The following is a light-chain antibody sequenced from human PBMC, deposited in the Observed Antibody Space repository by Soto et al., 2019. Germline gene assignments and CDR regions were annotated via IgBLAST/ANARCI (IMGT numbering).Light chain of an antibody. CDR3: SSYAGSNNV. Sequence: QSALTQPPSASWSPGQSVTISCTGTSSDVGGYNYVSWYQQHPGKAPKLMIYEVSKRPSGVPDRFSGSKSGNTASLAVPGLQAEDEADYYCSSYAGSNNVFGTGTKVTVL. J-gene: IGLJ1*01. CDR1: SSDVGGYNY. CDR2: EVS. V-gene: IGLV2-8*01.